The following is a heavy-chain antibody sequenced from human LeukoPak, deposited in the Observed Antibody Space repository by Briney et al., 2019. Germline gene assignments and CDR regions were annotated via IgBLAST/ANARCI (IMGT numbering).Heavy chain of an antibody. Sequence: GGSLRLSCAASGFTFSSYWMHWVRQAPGKGLVWVSRINSDGSSTSYADSVKGRFTISRDNAKNTLYLQMNSLRAEDTAVYYCARGFRDSSGYQWWERDYWGQGTLVTVSS. CDR1: GFTFSSYW. J-gene: IGHJ4*02. D-gene: IGHD3-22*01. CDR3: ARGFRDSSGYQWWERDY. V-gene: IGHV3-74*01. CDR2: INSDGSST.